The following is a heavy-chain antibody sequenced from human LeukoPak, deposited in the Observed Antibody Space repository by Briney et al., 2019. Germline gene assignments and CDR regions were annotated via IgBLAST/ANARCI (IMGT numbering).Heavy chain of an antibody. CDR3: ARENAKYSSGWYADYDMDV. J-gene: IGHJ6*02. CDR2: TYYRSKWYN. CDR1: GDSVSSNSAA. D-gene: IGHD6-19*01. V-gene: IGHV6-1*01. Sequence: SQTLSLTCAISGDSVSSNSAAWNWIRQSPSRGLEWLGRTYYRSKWYNDYAVSVKSRITINPDTSKNQFSLQLNSVTPEDTAVYYCARENAKYSSGWYADYDMDVWGQGTTVTVSS.